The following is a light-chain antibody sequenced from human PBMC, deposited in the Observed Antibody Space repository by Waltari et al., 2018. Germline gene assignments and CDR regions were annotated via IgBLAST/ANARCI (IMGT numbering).Light chain of an antibody. CDR1: QSVDSTY. Sequence: TLSLSPGERATLSCRASQSVDSTYLAWYQQKPGQAPTLLIYKTSTRATGIPDRFSGSGSGTDFSLNINILEPGDSAVYYCQQFGGSPMYTFGLGTKLEIK. CDR3: QQFGGSPMYT. CDR2: KTS. J-gene: IGKJ2*01. V-gene: IGKV3-20*01.